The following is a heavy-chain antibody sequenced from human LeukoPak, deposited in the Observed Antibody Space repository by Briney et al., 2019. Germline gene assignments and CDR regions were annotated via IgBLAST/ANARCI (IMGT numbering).Heavy chain of an antibody. D-gene: IGHD4-17*01. V-gene: IGHV4-34*01. J-gene: IGHJ3*02. CDR1: GGSFSGYY. CDR2: INHSGST. Sequence: PSETLSLTCAVYGGSFSGYYWSWIRQPPGKGLEWIGEINHSGSTDYNPSLKSRVTISVDTSKNQFSLKLSSVTAADTAVYYCARDPTTVTKGFDIRGQGTLVTVSS. CDR3: ARDPTTVTKGFDI.